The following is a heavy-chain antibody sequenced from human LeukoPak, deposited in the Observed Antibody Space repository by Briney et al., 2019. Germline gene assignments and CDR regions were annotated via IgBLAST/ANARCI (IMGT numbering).Heavy chain of an antibody. J-gene: IGHJ5*02. Sequence: ASVKVSFKASGYTFTGYYMHWVRQAPGQGLEWMGWINPNSGGTNYAQKFQGRVTMTRDTSISTAYMELSRLRSDDTAVYYCARVGAARVANWFDPWGQGTLVTVSS. CDR2: INPNSGGT. D-gene: IGHD1-26*01. CDR3: ARVGAARVANWFDP. CDR1: GYTFTGYY. V-gene: IGHV1-2*02.